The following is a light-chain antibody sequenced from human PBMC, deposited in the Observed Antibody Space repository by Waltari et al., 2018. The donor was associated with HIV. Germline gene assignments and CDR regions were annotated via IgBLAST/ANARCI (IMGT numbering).Light chain of an antibody. Sequence: DIQMTQSPSSLSAFVGDRVTITCRASQSINNFLTWYQQKPGKAPQVLIYVTSNLQSGVPSRFSGSRSGTDFTLTISSLQPEDSATYYCLQTYSTTWTFGQRTKVEIK. J-gene: IGKJ1*01. CDR2: VTS. CDR3: LQTYSTTWT. V-gene: IGKV1-39*01. CDR1: QSINNF.